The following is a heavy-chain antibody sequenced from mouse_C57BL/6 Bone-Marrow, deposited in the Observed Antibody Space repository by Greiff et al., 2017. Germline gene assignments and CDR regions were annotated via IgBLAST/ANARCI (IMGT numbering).Heavy chain of an antibody. J-gene: IGHJ2*01. CDR3: AIYGSSYFDY. V-gene: IGHV5-4*03. Sequence: EVMLVESGGGLVKPGGSLKLSCAASGFTFSSYAMSWVRQTPEKRLEWVATISDGGSYTYYPDNVKGRFTISRDNAKNNLYLQMSHLKSEDTAMYYCAIYGSSYFDYWGQGTTLTVSS. CDR2: ISDGGSYT. D-gene: IGHD1-1*01. CDR1: GFTFSSYA.